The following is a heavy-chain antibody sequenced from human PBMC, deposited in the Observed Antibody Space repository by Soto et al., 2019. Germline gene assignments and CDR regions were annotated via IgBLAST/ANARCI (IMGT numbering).Heavy chain of an antibody. CDR2: INAGNGNT. D-gene: IGHD3-10*01. V-gene: IGHV1-3*01. Sequence: ASVKVSCKASVYTFTGYYMHWVRQDPGQGLEWMGWINAGNGNTKYSQKFQGRVTITRDTSASTAYMELSSLRSEDTAVYYCASAVGGSRSYYPPGAFDIWGQGTMVTVSS. J-gene: IGHJ3*02. CDR1: VYTFTGYY. CDR3: ASAVGGSRSYYPPGAFDI.